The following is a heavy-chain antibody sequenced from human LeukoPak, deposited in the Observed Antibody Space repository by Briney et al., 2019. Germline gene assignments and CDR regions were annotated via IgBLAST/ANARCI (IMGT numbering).Heavy chain of an antibody. CDR1: GGSISSYY. V-gene: IGHV4-59*08. CDR2: IYYSGST. CDR3: ARHRLRWYLDI. D-gene: IGHD4-23*01. Sequence: PSETLSLTCTVSGGSISSYYWSWIRQPPGKGLEWIGYIYYSGSTNYNPSLKSRVTISVDTSKNQFSLKLSSVTAADTAVYYCARHRLRWYLDIWGQGTMVTVSS. J-gene: IGHJ3*02.